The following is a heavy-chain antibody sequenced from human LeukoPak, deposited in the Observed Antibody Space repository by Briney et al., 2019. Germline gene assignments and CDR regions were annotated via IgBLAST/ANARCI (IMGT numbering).Heavy chain of an antibody. J-gene: IGHJ6*02. CDR2: ISGSGGST. CDR3: AKDIGLLRFLEWLSSGGMDV. Sequence: GGSLRLSCAASGFTFSSYAMSWVRQAPGKGLEWVSAISGSGGSTYYADSVRGRLTISRDNSKNTLYLQMNSLRAEDTAVYYCAKDIGLLRFLEWLSSGGMDVWGQGTTVTVSS. D-gene: IGHD3-3*01. CDR1: GFTFSSYA. V-gene: IGHV3-23*01.